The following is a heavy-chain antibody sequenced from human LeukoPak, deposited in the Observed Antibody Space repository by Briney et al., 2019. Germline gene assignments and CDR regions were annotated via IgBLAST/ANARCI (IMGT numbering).Heavy chain of an antibody. V-gene: IGHV6-1*01. J-gene: IGHJ6*03. CDR2: TYYRSKWYN. CDR3: ARGIAAGPPHYYYYYYMDV. CDR1: EDSVSSNSAA. D-gene: IGHD6-13*01. Sequence: SQTLSLTCAISEDSVSSNSAAWNWIRQSPSRGLEWLGRTYYRSKWYNDYAVSVKSRITINPDTSKNQFSLQLNSVTPEDTAVYYCARGIAAGPPHYYYYYYMDVWGKGTTVTVSS.